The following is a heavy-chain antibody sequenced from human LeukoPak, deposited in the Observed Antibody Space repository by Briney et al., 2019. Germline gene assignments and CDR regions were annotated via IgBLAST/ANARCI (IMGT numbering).Heavy chain of an antibody. CDR2: ISHSSSYI. CDR3: ARDGAGRYSTSAAHIDY. J-gene: IGHJ4*02. CDR1: GGSISSYY. V-gene: IGHV3-21*01. Sequence: ETLSLTCSVSGGSISSYYWTWIRQPPGQGLEWVSSISHSSSYIYYADSVKGRFTISRDNAENSLYLQMNSLRAEDTAVYYCARDGAGRYSTSAAHIDYWGQGTLVTVSS. D-gene: IGHD5-12*01.